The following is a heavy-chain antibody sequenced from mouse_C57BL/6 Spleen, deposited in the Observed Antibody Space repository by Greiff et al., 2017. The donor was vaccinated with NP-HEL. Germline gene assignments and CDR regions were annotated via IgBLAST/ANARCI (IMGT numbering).Heavy chain of an antibody. CDR3: AREGVDGGFDD. Sequence: VQLQQPGAELVKPGASVKLSCKASGYTFTSYWMHWVKQRPGQGLEWIGLIHPNSGSTNYNEKFKGKATLTVDKSSSTAYMQLSSLTSEDSAVYYWAREGVDGGFDDWGKGTTLTVSS. J-gene: IGHJ2*01. CDR1: GYTFTSYW. D-gene: IGHD1-3*01. CDR2: IHPNSGST. V-gene: IGHV1-64*01.